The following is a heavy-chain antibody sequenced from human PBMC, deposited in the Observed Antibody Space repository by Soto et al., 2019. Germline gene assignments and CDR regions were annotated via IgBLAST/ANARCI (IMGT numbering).Heavy chain of an antibody. CDR1: GFTFSSYG. V-gene: IGHV3-30*18. D-gene: IGHD4-17*01. Sequence: GGSLRLSCAASGFTFSSYGMHWVRQAPGKGLEWVAVISYDGSNKYYADSVKGRFTISRDNSKNTLYLQMNSLRAEDTAVYYCAKTHDYGDYLADYWGQGTLVTVSS. CDR3: AKTHDYGDYLADY. J-gene: IGHJ4*02. CDR2: ISYDGSNK.